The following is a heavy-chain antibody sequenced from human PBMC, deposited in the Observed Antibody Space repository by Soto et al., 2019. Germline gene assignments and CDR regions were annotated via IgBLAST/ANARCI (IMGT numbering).Heavy chain of an antibody. CDR2: INSDGSST. CDR3: ARWGVVAATFDYYYYGMDV. D-gene: IGHD2-15*01. V-gene: IGHV3-74*01. CDR1: GFTFSSYW. J-gene: IGHJ6*02. Sequence: PGGSLRLSCAASGFTFSSYWMHWVRQAPGKGLVWVSRINSDGSSTSYADSVKGRFTISRDNAKNTLYLQMNSLRAEDTAVYYCARWGVVAATFDYYYYGMDVWGQGTTVTVSS.